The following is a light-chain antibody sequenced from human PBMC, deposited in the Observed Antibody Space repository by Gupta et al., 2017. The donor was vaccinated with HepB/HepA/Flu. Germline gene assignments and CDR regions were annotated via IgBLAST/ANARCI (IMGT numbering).Light chain of an antibody. Sequence: SPELPQPPPVSASPGQTARITCSGDVLPNQYAYWYQQKPGQAPVLIVYKDTERPPGTPERFSGSSSGATVTLTISGVQAEDEADYYCQSADSSGTFYVFGTGTKVSIL. CDR1: VLPNQY. J-gene: IGLJ1*01. V-gene: IGLV3-25*03. CDR3: QSADSSGTFYV. CDR2: KDT.